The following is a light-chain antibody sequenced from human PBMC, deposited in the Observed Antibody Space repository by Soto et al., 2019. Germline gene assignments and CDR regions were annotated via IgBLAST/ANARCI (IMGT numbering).Light chain of an antibody. CDR1: SSDVGAFNY. Sequence: QSVLTQPPSVSGSPDQSVTITCAGTSSDVGAFNYVSWYQQHPGKAPKLMIFDVRERPSGVPDRFSGSRSGNTASLTISGLQTEDHAHYYCSSYVEDSNYVFVHGTKLTV. J-gene: IGLJ1*01. CDR3: SSYVEDSNYV. V-gene: IGLV2-11*01. CDR2: DVR.